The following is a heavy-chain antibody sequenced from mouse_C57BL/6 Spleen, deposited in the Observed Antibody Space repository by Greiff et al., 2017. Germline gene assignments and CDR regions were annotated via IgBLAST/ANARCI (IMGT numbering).Heavy chain of an antibody. V-gene: IGHV1-61*01. CDR1: GYTFTSYW. D-gene: IGHD2-3*01. CDR2: IYPSDSET. Sequence: VQLQQPGAELVRPGSSVKLSCKASGYTFTSYWMDWVKQRPGQGLEWIGNIYPSDSETHYNQKFKDKATLTVDKSSSTAYMQLSSLTSEDSAVYYCAIDGYYEGYFDVWGTGTTVTVSS. CDR3: AIDGYYEGYFDV. J-gene: IGHJ1*03.